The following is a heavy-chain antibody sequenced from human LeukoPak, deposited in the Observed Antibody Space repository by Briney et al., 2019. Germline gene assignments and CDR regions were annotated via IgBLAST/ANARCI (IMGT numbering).Heavy chain of an antibody. CDR3: AREKRVAGSRGGFDP. CDR2: INPNSGGT. Sequence: ASVKVSCKASGYTFTGYYMHWVRQAPGQGLEWMGWINPNSGGTNFAQKFQGRVTMTRDMSISTAYMELSRLRSDDTAVYYCAREKRVAGSRGGFDPWGQGTLVTVSS. V-gene: IGHV1-2*02. D-gene: IGHD6-19*01. J-gene: IGHJ5*02. CDR1: GYTFTGYY.